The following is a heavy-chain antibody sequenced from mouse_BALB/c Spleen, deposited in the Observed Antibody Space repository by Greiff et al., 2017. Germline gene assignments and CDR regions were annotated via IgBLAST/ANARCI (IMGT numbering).Heavy chain of an antibody. CDR2: ISDGGSYT. V-gene: IGHV5-4*02. J-gene: IGHJ4*01. Sequence: EVQRVESGGGLVKPGGSLKLSCAASGFTFSDYYMYWVRQTPEKRLEWVATISDGGSYTYYPDSVKGRFTISRDNAKNNLYLQMSSLKSEDTAMYYCARDRVYGYDGRGYAMDYWGQGTSVTVSS. CDR1: GFTFSDYY. CDR3: ARDRVYGYDGRGYAMDY. D-gene: IGHD2-2*01.